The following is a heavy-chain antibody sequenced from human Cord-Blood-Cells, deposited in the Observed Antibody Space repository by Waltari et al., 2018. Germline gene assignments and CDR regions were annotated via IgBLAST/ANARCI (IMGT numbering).Heavy chain of an antibody. CDR3: ARKERRVYYDFWSGYYDAFDI. CDR2: IYYSGTT. V-gene: IGHV4-39*01. Sequence: QLQLQESGPGLVKPSATLSPTCTVSGGSISSSSYYWGWIRQPPGKGLEWIGSIYYSGTTYYNPSLKSRVTISVDASKNQFSLKLSSVTAADTAVYYCARKERRVYYDFWSGYYDAFDIWGQGTMVTVSS. D-gene: IGHD3-3*01. J-gene: IGHJ3*02. CDR1: GGSISSSSYY.